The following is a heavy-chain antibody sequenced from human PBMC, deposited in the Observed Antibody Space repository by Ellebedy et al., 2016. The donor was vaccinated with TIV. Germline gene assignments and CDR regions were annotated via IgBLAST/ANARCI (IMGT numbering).Heavy chain of an antibody. Sequence: MPGGSLRLSCVVTGGSFNGYFWSWIRQSPGKGLEWLGEINPSGTANYNPSLKSRVTMSVDTPEKQFSLRLTSVTAADTAVYYCARADYGDYGAYYHGLDVWGQGTTVTVSS. CDR2: INPSGTA. CDR3: ARADYGDYGAYYHGLDV. D-gene: IGHD4-17*01. J-gene: IGHJ6*02. CDR1: GGSFNGYF. V-gene: IGHV4-34*01.